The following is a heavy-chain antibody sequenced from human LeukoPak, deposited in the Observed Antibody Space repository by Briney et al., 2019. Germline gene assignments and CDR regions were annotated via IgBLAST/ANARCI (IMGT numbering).Heavy chain of an antibody. V-gene: IGHV1-18*01. CDR2: ISTYNGNT. J-gene: IGHJ3*02. Sequence: ASVKVSCKASGYTFNNYGISWVRQAPGQGLEWMGWISTYNGNTYHAQKLQGRVTMTTDTSTTTAYMELRSLRSDDTAVYYCARGPFGTDAFDIWGQGTKVTVSS. CDR1: GYTFNNYG. CDR3: ARGPFGTDAFDI. D-gene: IGHD3-10*01.